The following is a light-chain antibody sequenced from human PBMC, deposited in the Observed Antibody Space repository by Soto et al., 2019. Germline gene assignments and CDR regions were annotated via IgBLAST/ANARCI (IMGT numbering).Light chain of an antibody. CDR2: SND. J-gene: IGLJ2*01. CDR1: RSNIGNNV. Sequence: QLVLTQPPSASETPGQRVTISCSGNRSNIGNNVVHWYQQLPRTAPRLLIYSNDLRPSGVPDRFSGSKSGTSGSLAISGLQSEDEADYYCAAWDDRLNGLVFGGGTMLTVL. V-gene: IGLV1-44*01. CDR3: AAWDDRLNGLV.